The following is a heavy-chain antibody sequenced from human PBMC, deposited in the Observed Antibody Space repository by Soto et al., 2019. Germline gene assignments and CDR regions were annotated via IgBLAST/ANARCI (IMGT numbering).Heavy chain of an antibody. V-gene: IGHV3-23*01. J-gene: IGHJ6*02. CDR2: ISGSGGST. CDR1: GFTFSSYA. CDR3: AKGGGSSSSLYYYYGMDV. Sequence: EVQLLESGGGLVQPGGSLRLSCAASGFTFSSYAMRWVRQAPGKGLEWVSAISGSGGSTYYADSVKGRFTISRDNSKNTLYLQMNSLRAEDTAVYYCAKGGGSSSSLYYYYGMDVWGQGTTVTVSS. D-gene: IGHD6-6*01.